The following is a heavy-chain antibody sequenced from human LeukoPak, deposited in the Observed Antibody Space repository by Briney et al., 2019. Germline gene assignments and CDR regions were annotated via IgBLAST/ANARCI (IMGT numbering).Heavy chain of an antibody. CDR3: ARDYYDSSGYLN. J-gene: IGHJ4*02. CDR2: IIPILGIA. CDR1: GGTFSSYT. Sequence: ASVKVSCKASGGTFSSYTISWVRQAPGRGLEWMGRIIPILGIANYAQKFQGRVTITADKSTSTAYMELSSLRSEDTAVYYCARDYYDSSGYLNWGQGTLVTVSS. D-gene: IGHD3-22*01. V-gene: IGHV1-69*04.